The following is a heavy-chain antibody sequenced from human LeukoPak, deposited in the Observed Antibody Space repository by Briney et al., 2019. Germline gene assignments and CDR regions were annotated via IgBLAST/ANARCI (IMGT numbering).Heavy chain of an antibody. J-gene: IGHJ4*02. CDR1: GFTFSSYA. V-gene: IGHV3-64*01. D-gene: IGHD3-22*01. Sequence: GGPLRLSCAASGFTFSSYAMHWVRQAPGKGLEYVSAISSNGGSTYYANSVKGRFTISRDNSKNTLYLQMNSLRTEDTAMYFCAKEIYYDSSAFFDYWGQGTLVTVSS. CDR2: ISSNGGST. CDR3: AKEIYYDSSAFFDY.